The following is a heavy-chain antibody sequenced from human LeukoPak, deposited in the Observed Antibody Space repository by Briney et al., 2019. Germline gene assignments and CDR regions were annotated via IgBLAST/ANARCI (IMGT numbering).Heavy chain of an antibody. V-gene: IGHV3-49*03. CDR1: GFTFGDYA. CDR2: IRSKAYGGTT. J-gene: IGHJ6*03. Sequence: GGSLRLSCTASGFTFGDYAMSWFRQAPGKGLEWVGFIRSKAYGGTTEYAASVKGRFTISRDDSKNTLYLQMNSLKTEDTAVYYCTTDLTTVFYYYYMDVWGKGTTVTVSS. CDR3: TTDLTTVFYYYYMDV. D-gene: IGHD4-11*01.